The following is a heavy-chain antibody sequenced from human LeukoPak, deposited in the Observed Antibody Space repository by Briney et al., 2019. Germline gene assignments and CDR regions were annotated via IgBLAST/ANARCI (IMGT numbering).Heavy chain of an antibody. J-gene: IGHJ6*03. CDR3: ARTDTRYYYMDV. CDR1: GGSISSSGYY. Sequence: SETLSLTCTVSGGSISSSGYYWGWIRQPPGKGLEWIGSIYYRGSTYYSPSLKSRVTISVDTSKNQFSLKLSSVTAADTAVYYCARTDTRYYYMDVWGKGTTVTISS. D-gene: IGHD5-18*01. CDR2: IYYRGST. V-gene: IGHV4-39*01.